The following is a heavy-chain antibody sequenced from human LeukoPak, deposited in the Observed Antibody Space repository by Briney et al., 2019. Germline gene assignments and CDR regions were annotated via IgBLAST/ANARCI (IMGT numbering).Heavy chain of an antibody. CDR3: ARASRKSTMRSYFDL. CDR2: ISYDGSNK. J-gene: IGHJ2*01. Sequence: LRLSCAASGFTFSSYAVHWVRQAPGKGLEAVASISYDGSNKYYADSVKGRVTISIDKSKNTLYLQMNSLRAEDTAVYYCARASRKSTMRSYFDLWGRGTLVAVSS. V-gene: IGHV3-30*04. D-gene: IGHD3-22*01. CDR1: GFTFSSYA.